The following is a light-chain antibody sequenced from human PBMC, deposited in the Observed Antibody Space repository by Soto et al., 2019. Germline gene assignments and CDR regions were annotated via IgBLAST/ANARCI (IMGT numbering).Light chain of an antibody. J-gene: IGLJ3*02. CDR2: EVT. V-gene: IGLV2-8*01. CDR1: SSDVGAYKY. CDR3: TSYVGNDIWV. Sequence: QSVLTQPPSASGSPGQSVTISCTGTSSDVGAYKYVSWYQQYPGKAPKLMIYEVTKRPSWVPDRFSGSKSGNTASLTVSGLQAEDEADYYCTSYVGNDIWVFGGGTKLTVL.